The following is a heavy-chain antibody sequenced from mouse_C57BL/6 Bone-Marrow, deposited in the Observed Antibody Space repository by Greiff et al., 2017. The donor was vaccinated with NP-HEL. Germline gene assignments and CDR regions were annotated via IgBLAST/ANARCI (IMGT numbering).Heavy chain of an antibody. Sequence: VQLQQSGAELVRPGASVKLSCTASGFNIKDDYMHWVKQRPEQGLEWIGWIDPENGDTEYASKFQGKATITADTSSNTAYLQLSSLTSEDTAVYYCTTPSMITTVVATNWYFDVWGTGTTVTVSS. D-gene: IGHD1-1*01. CDR2: IDPENGDT. CDR3: TTPSMITTVVATNWYFDV. CDR1: GFNIKDDY. V-gene: IGHV14-4*01. J-gene: IGHJ1*03.